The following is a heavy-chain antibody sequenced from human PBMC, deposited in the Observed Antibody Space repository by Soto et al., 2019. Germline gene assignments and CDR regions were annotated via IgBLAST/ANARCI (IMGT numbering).Heavy chain of an antibody. D-gene: IGHD6-25*01. CDR1: GFTFSNYA. CDR3: ARAIVAEFFDY. Sequence: GVSLRLSCIASGFTFSNYAMSWVRQAPGKGLEWVSTISDNGANTFIGDSMKDHFDISRDNSKNTLFLHLSTVRAEDTAIYYCARAIVAEFFDYWRKGDPVTXSS. CDR2: ISDNGANT. V-gene: IGHV3-23*01. J-gene: IGHJ4*02.